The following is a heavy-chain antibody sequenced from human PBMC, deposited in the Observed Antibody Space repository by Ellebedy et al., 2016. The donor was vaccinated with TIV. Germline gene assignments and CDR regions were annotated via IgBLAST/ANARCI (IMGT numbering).Heavy chain of an antibody. CDR1: GFTFSSYG. V-gene: IGHV3-30*03. D-gene: IGHD4-17*01. CDR3: ARTYGDYYLDY. CDR2: TSYDGSQK. J-gene: IGHJ4*02. Sequence: GGSLRLSCAASGFTFSSYGMHWVRQAPGKGLQWVAVTSYDGSQKYYADSVKGRFTISRDNSKNTLYLQMNSLRREDTAVYFCARTYGDYYLDYWGQGTLVTVSS.